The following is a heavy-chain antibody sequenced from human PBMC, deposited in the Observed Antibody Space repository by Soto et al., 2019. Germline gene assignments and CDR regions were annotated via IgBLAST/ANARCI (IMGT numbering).Heavy chain of an antibody. CDR3: ASTLRPRSGYCSGGSCYHPGYFQH. Sequence: PSETLSLTCTVSGGSISSGGYYWSWIRQHPGKGLEWIGYIYYSGSTYYNPSLKSRVTISVDTSKNQFSLKLSSVTAADTAVYYCASTLRPRSGYCSGGSCYHPGYFQHWGQGTLVTVSS. V-gene: IGHV4-31*03. J-gene: IGHJ1*01. D-gene: IGHD2-15*01. CDR2: IYYSGST. CDR1: GGSISSGGYY.